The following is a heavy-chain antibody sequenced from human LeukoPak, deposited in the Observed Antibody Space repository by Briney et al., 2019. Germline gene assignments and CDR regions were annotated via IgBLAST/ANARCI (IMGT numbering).Heavy chain of an antibody. CDR3: AKVLTGYYAPFDY. CDR1: GFTFNNFA. CDR2: ISGSGANA. Sequence: GSLRLSCTASGFTFNNFAMSWVRQAPGKGLEWVSTISGSGANAYHAGSVKGRFTISRDNSKNTLYLQMHSLRAEDTALYYCAKVLTGYYAPFDYWGQGTLVTVSS. V-gene: IGHV3-23*01. J-gene: IGHJ4*02. D-gene: IGHD3-9*01.